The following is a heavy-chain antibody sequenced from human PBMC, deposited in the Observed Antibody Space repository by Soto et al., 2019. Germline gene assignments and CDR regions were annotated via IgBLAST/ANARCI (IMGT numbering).Heavy chain of an antibody. CDR3: AKDTYYYDRSGYYTYDH. D-gene: IGHD3-22*01. CDR2: ISTNGGST. J-gene: IGHJ4*02. Sequence: GGSLRLSCSASGFTFSIYAMHWVRQAPGKGLEYVSSISTNGGSTDYADSVKGRFTISRDNSKNTVYLQMSSLRVEDTAVYYCAKDTYYYDRSGYYTYDHWGQGTRVTVSS. CDR1: GFTFSIYA. V-gene: IGHV3-64D*06.